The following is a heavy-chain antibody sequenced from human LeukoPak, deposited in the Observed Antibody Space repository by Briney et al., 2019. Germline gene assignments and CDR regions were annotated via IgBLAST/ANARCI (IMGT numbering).Heavy chain of an antibody. J-gene: IGHJ4*02. CDR3: AALTGIGGVGY. V-gene: IGHV1-18*04. Sequence: ASVKVSCKASGYTFTGYYMHWVRQAPGQGLEWMGWISAYNGNTNYAQKLQGRVTMTTDTSTSTAYMELRSLRSDDTAVYYCAALTGIGGVGYWGQGTLVTVSS. D-gene: IGHD7-27*01. CDR1: GYTFTGYY. CDR2: ISAYNGNT.